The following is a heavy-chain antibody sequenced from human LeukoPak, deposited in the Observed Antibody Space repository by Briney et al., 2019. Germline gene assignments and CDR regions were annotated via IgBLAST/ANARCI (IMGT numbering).Heavy chain of an antibody. CDR2: IYYSGST. Sequence: PSETLSLTCTVSGGSISSYYWSWIRQPPGEGLEWIGYIYYSGSTNYNPSLKSRVTISVDTSKNQFSLKLSSVTAADTAVYYCARDLGPFCSGGDCYSGSDGIDVWGQGTTVTVSS. D-gene: IGHD2-21*02. CDR1: GGSISSYY. V-gene: IGHV4-59*01. J-gene: IGHJ6*02. CDR3: ARDLGPFCSGGDCYSGSDGIDV.